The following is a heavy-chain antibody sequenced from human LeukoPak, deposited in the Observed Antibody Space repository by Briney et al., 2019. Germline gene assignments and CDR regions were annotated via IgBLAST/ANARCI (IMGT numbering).Heavy chain of an antibody. Sequence: PSETLSLTCTVSGVSISSYYWSWIRQPPGKGLEWIGYIYYSGSTNYNPSLKSRVTISVDTFKNQFSLKLSSVTAADTAVYYCARDRGGDRNFDYWGQGTLVTVSS. CDR1: GVSISSYY. V-gene: IGHV4-59*01. D-gene: IGHD3-10*01. CDR3: ARDRGGDRNFDY. J-gene: IGHJ4*02. CDR2: IYYSGST.